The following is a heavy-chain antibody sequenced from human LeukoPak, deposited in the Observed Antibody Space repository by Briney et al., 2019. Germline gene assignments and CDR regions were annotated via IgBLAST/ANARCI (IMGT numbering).Heavy chain of an antibody. D-gene: IGHD2-2*01. Sequence: GASLQISCKGSGSIFSNYWIAWVRQLPGKGLEWMGIIYPGDSDTKYSPSFQGQVTISADTSINTAFLHWTILKASDTAMYYCARAPTAVLAPLHLDSWGQGTLVTVSS. V-gene: IGHV5-51*01. CDR2: IYPGDSDT. CDR1: GSIFSNYW. CDR3: ARAPTAVLAPLHLDS. J-gene: IGHJ4*02.